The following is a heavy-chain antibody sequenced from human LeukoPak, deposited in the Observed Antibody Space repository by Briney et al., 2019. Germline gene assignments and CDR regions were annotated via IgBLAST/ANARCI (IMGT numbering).Heavy chain of an antibody. Sequence: GGSLRLSCAASGFTFSSYSMNWIRQAPGKGLEWVSSISSSSSYIYYADSVKGRFTISRDNAKNSLYLQMNSLRAEDTAVYYCARGAVANQDYWGQGTLVTVSS. CDR2: ISSSSSYI. CDR3: ARGAVANQDY. CDR1: GFTFSSYS. D-gene: IGHD6-19*01. J-gene: IGHJ4*02. V-gene: IGHV3-21*01.